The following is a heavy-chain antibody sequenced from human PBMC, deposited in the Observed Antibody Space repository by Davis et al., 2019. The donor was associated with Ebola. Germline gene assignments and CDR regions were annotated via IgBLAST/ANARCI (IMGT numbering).Heavy chain of an antibody. V-gene: IGHV4-61*01. CDR3: ASLGAIFGWDWFDP. Sequence: MPSATLSLTCTVSGGSVSSGSYYWSWIRQPPGQGLEWIGYIYYSGSTNYNPSLKSRVTISVDTSKNQFSLKLSSVTAADTAVYYCASLGAIFGWDWFDPWGQGTLVTVSS. J-gene: IGHJ5*02. CDR2: IYYSGST. CDR1: GGSVSSGSYY. D-gene: IGHD3-3*01.